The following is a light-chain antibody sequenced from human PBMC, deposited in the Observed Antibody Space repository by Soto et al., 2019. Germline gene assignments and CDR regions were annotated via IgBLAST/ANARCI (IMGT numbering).Light chain of an antibody. Sequence: QSALTQPASVSGSPGQSITISCTGTSSDVGGYNYVSWYQQHPGKAPKLMISEVSNRPSGVSNRFSGYKSGNTASLTISGLQAEDEADYYCSSYSTTATTFGGGTKLTVL. J-gene: IGLJ2*01. V-gene: IGLV2-14*01. CDR1: SSDVGGYNY. CDR2: EVS. CDR3: SSYSTTATT.